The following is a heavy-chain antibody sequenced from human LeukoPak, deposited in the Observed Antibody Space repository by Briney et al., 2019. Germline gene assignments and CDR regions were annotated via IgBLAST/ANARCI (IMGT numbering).Heavy chain of an antibody. J-gene: IGHJ4*02. CDR3: AKHYMGSSYNRGLDY. Sequence: MPSETLSLTCTVSGYSISSGYYWGWIRQPPGKGLEWIGTIYYSGYTYYNPSFESRVTISVDTSKNQFSLKLSSVTAADTAIYYCAKHYMGSSYNRGLDYWGQGTLVTVSS. CDR2: IYYSGYT. CDR1: GYSISSGYY. D-gene: IGHD3-10*01. V-gene: IGHV4-38-2*02.